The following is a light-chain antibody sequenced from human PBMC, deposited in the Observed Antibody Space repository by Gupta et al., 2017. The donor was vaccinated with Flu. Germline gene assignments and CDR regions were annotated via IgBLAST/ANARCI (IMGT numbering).Light chain of an antibody. J-gene: IGLJ1*01. CDR2: GNS. V-gene: IGLV1-44*01. Sequence: QSVLAQPPSASGTPGQRVTISCSGSSSNIGNNNNAVNWYQQVPGMAPKLLIYGNSQRPSGVPDRFSGSKSGTSASLAIIGLQSEEEADYFCAAWEDSLNGQYVFGTGTEVTVL. CDR1: SSNIGNNNNA. CDR3: AAWEDSLNGQYV.